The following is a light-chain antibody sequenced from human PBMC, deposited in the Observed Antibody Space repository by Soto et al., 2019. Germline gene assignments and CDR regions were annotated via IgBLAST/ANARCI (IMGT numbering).Light chain of an antibody. CDR1: SSDVGGYNY. CDR2: EVS. J-gene: IGLJ1*01. Sequence: QSALTQPASVSGSPGQSITISCTGTSSDVGGYNYVSWYQQHPGKAPKLMIYEVSNRPSGVSNRFSGSKSGNTASLTISGXQXXXXXXXXCSSYTSSSTLVFGTGTKLTVL. CDR3: SSYTSSSTLV. V-gene: IGLV2-14*01.